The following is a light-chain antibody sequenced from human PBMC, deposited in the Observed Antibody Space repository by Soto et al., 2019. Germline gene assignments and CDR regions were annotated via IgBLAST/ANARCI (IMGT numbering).Light chain of an antibody. CDR3: SSFTIVSTLV. CDR2: EVS. Sequence: QSALTQPPSASGSPGQSVTISCTGTSGDVGRYNYVSWYQHHPDKAPKLLLYEVSNRPSGVSDRFSGSKSGNTASLTISGLQPEDEADYYCSSFTIVSTLVFGGGTKVTVL. CDR1: SGDVGRYNY. J-gene: IGLJ3*02. V-gene: IGLV2-14*01.